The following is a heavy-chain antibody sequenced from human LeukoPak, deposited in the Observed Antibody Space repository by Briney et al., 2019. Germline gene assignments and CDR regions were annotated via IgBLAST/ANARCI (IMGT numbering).Heavy chain of an antibody. CDR3: AAATGATAGSYAFDI. CDR1: GFTFTSSA. J-gene: IGHJ3*02. V-gene: IGHV1-58*01. D-gene: IGHD1-26*01. Sequence: EASVKVSCKASGFTFTSSAVQWVRQARGQRLEWIGWIVVGSGNTNYAQKFQERVTITRDMSTSTAYMEVSSQRSEDTAVYYCAAATGATAGSYAFDIWGHGTMVTVSS. CDR2: IVVGSGNT.